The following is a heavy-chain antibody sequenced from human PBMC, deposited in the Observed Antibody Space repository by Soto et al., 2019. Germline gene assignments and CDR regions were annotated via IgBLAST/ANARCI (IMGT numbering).Heavy chain of an antibody. CDR3: ARDQGDLVVVVAATGWFDP. Sequence: QVQLQESGPGLVKPSGTLSLTCAVSGGSISSSNWWSWVRQPPGKGLEGIGEIYHSGSTNYNPSPKSRVTISVDKSKNQSSLKLSAVTAADTAVVSCARDQGDLVVVVAATGWFDPWGQGTLVTVSS. J-gene: IGHJ5*02. D-gene: IGHD2-15*01. V-gene: IGHV4-4*02. CDR2: IYHSGST. CDR1: GGSISSSNW.